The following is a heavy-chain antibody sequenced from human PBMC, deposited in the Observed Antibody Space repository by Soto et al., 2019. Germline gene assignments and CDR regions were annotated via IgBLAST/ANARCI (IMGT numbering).Heavy chain of an antibody. J-gene: IGHJ3*02. D-gene: IGHD2-2*01. CDR1: GGTFSSYT. CDR2: IIPILGIA. CDR3: ARGYCSSTSCYAFDI. Sequence: QVQLVQSGAEVKKPGSSVKVSCKASGGTFSSYTISWVRQAPGQGLEWMGRIIPILGIANHAQKFQGRVTITADKSTSTAYMELSSLRSEDTAVYYCARGYCSSTSCYAFDIWGQGTMVTVSS. V-gene: IGHV1-69*02.